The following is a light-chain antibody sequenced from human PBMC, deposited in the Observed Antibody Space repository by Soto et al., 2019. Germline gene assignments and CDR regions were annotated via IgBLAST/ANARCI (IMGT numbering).Light chain of an antibody. CDR2: GAS. CDR1: QSVSRSY. V-gene: IGKV3-20*01. Sequence: EIVLTQSPGTLSLSPGERATLSCRASQSVSRSYLAWYQQKHGQAPRLLIYGASSRATGIPDRFSGSGSGTDFTLTISRLEPEDFAVYYCQQYGISPRGFTFGPGTKVDIK. CDR3: QQYGISPRGFT. J-gene: IGKJ3*01.